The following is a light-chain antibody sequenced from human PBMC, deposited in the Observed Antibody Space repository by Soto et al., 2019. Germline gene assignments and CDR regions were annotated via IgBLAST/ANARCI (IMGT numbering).Light chain of an antibody. Sequence: EIVLTQSPATLSLSPGDRATLSCRASHSVSSYLAWYQQKPGQAPRLLIYESSERASGVPSRFRGGGSGTDFTLTISSLEPEDFAFYYCQQRASGPWTFGQGTRVEL. V-gene: IGKV3-11*01. CDR2: ESS. J-gene: IGKJ1*01. CDR1: HSVSSY. CDR3: QQRASGPWT.